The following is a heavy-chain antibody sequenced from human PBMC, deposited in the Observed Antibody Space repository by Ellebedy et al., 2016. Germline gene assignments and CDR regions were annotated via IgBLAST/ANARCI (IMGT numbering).Heavy chain of an antibody. CDR3: ARDGITMIVVVNHFDY. CDR1: GFTFSGYG. J-gene: IGHJ4*02. Sequence: GESLKISCAASGFTFSGYGMHWVRQAPGKGLERVAVIWYDGSSALYADSVKGRFTISRDNSKNTLYLQMNSLRAEDTALYYCARDGITMIVVVNHFDYWGQGSLVTVSS. V-gene: IGHV3-33*08. CDR2: IWYDGSSA. D-gene: IGHD3-22*01.